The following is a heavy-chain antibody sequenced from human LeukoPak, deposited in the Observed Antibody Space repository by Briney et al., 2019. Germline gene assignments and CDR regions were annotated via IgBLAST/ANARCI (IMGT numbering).Heavy chain of an antibody. Sequence: GASVKVSCKASGYTFTNYYMHWVRQAPGQGLEWMGIISPSGGSTRYAQKFQGRVTMTRDMSTSTVNMELSSLRSEDTAVYYCARGNYIWGSYRPLDYWGQGTLVTVSS. V-gene: IGHV1-46*01. CDR1: GYTFTNYY. CDR3: ARGNYIWGSYRPLDY. J-gene: IGHJ4*02. D-gene: IGHD3-16*02. CDR2: ISPSGGST.